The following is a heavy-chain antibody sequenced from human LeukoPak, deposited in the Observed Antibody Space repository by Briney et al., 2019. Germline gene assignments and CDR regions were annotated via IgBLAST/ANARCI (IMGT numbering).Heavy chain of an antibody. V-gene: IGHV3-21*01. J-gene: IGHJ5*02. Sequence: GGSLRLSCAASGFTFSSYSMSWVRQAPGKGLEWVSSISSSSSYIYYADSVKGRFTISRDNAKNSLYLQMNSLRAEDTAVYYCARDANGDNWFDPWGQGTLVTVSS. CDR3: ARDANGDNWFDP. CDR1: GFTFSSYS. D-gene: IGHD7-27*01. CDR2: ISSSSSYI.